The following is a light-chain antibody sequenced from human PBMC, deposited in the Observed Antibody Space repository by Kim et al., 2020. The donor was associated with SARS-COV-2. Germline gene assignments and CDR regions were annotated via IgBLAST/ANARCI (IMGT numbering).Light chain of an antibody. Sequence: SYELTQPPSVSVSPGQTASITCYGDKLGNKYVSWYQQKSGQSPVLVISQDTKRPSEIPERFSGSNSGDTATLTISGTQAMDEADYYCQAWDSRKVIFGGG. J-gene: IGLJ2*01. CDR3: QAWDSRKVI. V-gene: IGLV3-1*01. CDR2: QDT. CDR1: KLGNKY.